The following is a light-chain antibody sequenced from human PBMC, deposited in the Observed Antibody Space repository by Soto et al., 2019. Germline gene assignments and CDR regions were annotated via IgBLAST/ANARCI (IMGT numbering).Light chain of an antibody. J-gene: IGLJ1*01. CDR2: EVS. CDR1: SSDVGSYNL. Sequence: QSVLNQPASVSGSPGQSITISCTGTSSDVGSYNLVSWYQQHPGKAPKLMIYEVSKRPSGVSNRFSGSKSGNTASLTISGLQAEDEADYYCCSYAGSSTQVFGTGTKVTVL. CDR3: CSYAGSSTQV. V-gene: IGLV2-23*02.